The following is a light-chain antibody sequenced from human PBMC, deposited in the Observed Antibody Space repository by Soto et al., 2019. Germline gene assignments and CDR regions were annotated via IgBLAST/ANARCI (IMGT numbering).Light chain of an antibody. Sequence: EIVLTQSPASLSLSPGEGATLSCRASQSVSGDLAWYHHKPGQAPRLLIYDASTRALDTPARFAGSGSGTEFTLTISSLQSEDFAVYFCQQYNNWPITFGQGTRLEIK. CDR3: QQYNNWPIT. V-gene: IGKV3-15*01. CDR2: DAS. J-gene: IGKJ5*01. CDR1: QSVSGD.